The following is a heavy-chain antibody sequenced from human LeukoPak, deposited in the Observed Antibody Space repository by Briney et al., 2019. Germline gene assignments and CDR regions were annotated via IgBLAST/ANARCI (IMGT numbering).Heavy chain of an antibody. CDR2: IKQDGSEK. CDR3: TTLSNSYGMDV. CDR1: GFCFSTSW. J-gene: IGHJ6*02. D-gene: IGHD2/OR15-2a*01. V-gene: IGHV3-7*01. Sequence: PGGSLRLSCAASGFCFSTSWMSWVRQAPGKGLEWVANIKQDGSEKYYVDSVKGRFTISRDNAKNSVYLQMDSLRDADTAVYYCTTLSNSYGMDVWGQGTTATVSS.